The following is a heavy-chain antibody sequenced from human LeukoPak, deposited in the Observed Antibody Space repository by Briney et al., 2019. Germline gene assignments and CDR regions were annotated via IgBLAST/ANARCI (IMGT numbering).Heavy chain of an antibody. V-gene: IGHV3-15*01. CDR3: TPDDDGGLGH. J-gene: IGHJ4*02. CDR2: IKCKCDDGSN. Sequence: GGSLRLSCAASGLTFSNACMSWVRQAPGKGLEWVGRIKCKCDDGSNVSPAPVKGRFTITSDNSKSMLYMHMNTLQTEDTAVYYCTPDDDGGLGHWGQGTLVTVSS. CDR1: GLTFSNAC. D-gene: IGHD3-16*01.